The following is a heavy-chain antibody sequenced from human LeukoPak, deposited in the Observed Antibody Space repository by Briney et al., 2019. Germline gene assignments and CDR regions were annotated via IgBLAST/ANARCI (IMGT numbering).Heavy chain of an antibody. Sequence: PGGSLRLSCAASGFTFSRHAMHWVRQSPGKGLEWVAIISYDGSDEYIADSVKGRFSISRDNSRNTLDLQMNSLTTEDTALYYCVRATDYYGSGSYLPLYYFYGMDVWGKGTAVIVSS. CDR3: VRATDYYGSGSYLPLYYFYGMDV. D-gene: IGHD3-10*01. V-gene: IGHV3-30*04. J-gene: IGHJ6*04. CDR2: ISYDGSDE. CDR1: GFTFSRHA.